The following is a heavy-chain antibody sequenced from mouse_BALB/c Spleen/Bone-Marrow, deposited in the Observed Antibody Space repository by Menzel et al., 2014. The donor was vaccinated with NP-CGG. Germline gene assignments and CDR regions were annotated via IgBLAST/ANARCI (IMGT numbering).Heavy chain of an antibody. CDR1: GYTFTDXT. J-gene: IGHJ2*01. Sequence: QVQLQQSGAELASPGASVKMSCKASGYTFTDXTXRWVXQRPXXGXXWXXXVNPRSGYANYNQKFKDKATLTADKSSSTAFMQLSSLTSEDSAVYYCARPKGFALDYWGQGTALTVSS. CDR2: VNPRSGYA. V-gene: IGHV1-4*01. CDR3: ARPKGFALDY.